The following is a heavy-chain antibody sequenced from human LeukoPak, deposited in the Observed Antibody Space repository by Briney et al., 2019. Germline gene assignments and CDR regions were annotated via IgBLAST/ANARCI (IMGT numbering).Heavy chain of an antibody. CDR1: GYTFTSYG. V-gene: IGHV1-18*01. CDR3: ATLTTADAFDI. Sequence: ASVKVSCKASGYTFTSYGISWVRQAPGQGLEWMGWISAYNGNTNYAQKFQGRVTMTEDTSTDTAYMELSSLRSEDTAVYYCATLTTADAFDIWGQGTMVTVSS. D-gene: IGHD1-14*01. CDR2: ISAYNGNT. J-gene: IGHJ3*02.